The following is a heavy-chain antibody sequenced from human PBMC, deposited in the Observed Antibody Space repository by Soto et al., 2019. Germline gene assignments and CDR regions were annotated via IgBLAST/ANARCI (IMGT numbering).Heavy chain of an antibody. J-gene: IGHJ4*02. V-gene: IGHV4-39*01. CDR1: GGSITSGDW. CDR2: VNYLGTT. Sequence: QLQLQESGPGLVKPAETLSLTCTVSGGSITSGDWWGWIRQPPGKGLEWIGSVNYLGTTYYNPSLKSRRTISVDTSTNQFSLRLNAVTAADTAVYYCARQIGGGSWSFDHWGQGILGTVSS. D-gene: IGHD6-13*01. CDR3: ARQIGGGSWSFDH.